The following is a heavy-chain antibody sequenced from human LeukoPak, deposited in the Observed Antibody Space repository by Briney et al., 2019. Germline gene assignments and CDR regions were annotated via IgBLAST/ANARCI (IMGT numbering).Heavy chain of an antibody. Sequence: GASVKVSCKASGYTFTRYGISWVRQAPGQGLEWMGWISAYNGNTNYAQKLQGRVTMTTDTSTSTAYMELRSLRSDDTAVYYCARDREPLLWLGERDDAFDIWGQGTMVTVSS. V-gene: IGHV1-18*01. J-gene: IGHJ3*02. D-gene: IGHD3-10*01. CDR1: GYTFTRYG. CDR2: ISAYNGNT. CDR3: ARDREPLLWLGERDDAFDI.